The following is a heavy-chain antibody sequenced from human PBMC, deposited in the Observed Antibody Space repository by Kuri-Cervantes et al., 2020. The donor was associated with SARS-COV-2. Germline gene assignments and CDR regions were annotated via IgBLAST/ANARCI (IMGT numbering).Heavy chain of an antibody. CDR1: GGSISSDSFF. V-gene: IGHV4-39*07. J-gene: IGHJ4*02. Sequence: GSLRLSCTVSGGSISSDSFFWVWIRQPPGKGLEWIGSIYYSGATYYNPSLKSRVIISVDTSKNQFSLKLSSVTAADTAVYYCARAAFGGVIDLGGQGTLVTVSS. CDR3: ARAAFGGVIDL. D-gene: IGHD3-16*02. CDR2: IYYSGAT.